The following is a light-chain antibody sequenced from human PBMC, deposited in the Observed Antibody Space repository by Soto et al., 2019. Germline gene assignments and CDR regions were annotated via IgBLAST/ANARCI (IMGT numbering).Light chain of an antibody. CDR2: QGS. CDR3: CSYAGSSTLFV. CDR1: SSDVGSYNL. V-gene: IGLV2-23*01. J-gene: IGLJ1*01. Sequence: QSVLTQPASVSGSPGLATTISCTGTSSDVGSYNLVSWYQQHPGKAPKLMIYQGSKRPSGVSNRFSGSKSGNTASLTISGLQAEDEADYYCCSYAGSSTLFVFGTGTKV.